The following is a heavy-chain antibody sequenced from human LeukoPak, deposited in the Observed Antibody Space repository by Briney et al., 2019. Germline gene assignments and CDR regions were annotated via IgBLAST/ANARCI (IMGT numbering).Heavy chain of an antibody. CDR2: INQDGSEK. Sequence: GGSLRLSCAASGFTFSDYWMTWVRQAPGKGLEWVANINQDGSEKNYVDSVKGRFTISRDNAKNSLYLQMNSLRAEDTAVYYCARSFGELVPERYYYYGMDVWGQGTTVTVSS. V-gene: IGHV3-7*01. CDR1: GFTFSDYW. D-gene: IGHD3-16*01. CDR3: ARSFGELVPERYYYYGMDV. J-gene: IGHJ6*02.